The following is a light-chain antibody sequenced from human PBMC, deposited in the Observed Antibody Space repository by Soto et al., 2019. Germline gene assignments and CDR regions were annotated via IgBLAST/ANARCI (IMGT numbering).Light chain of an antibody. CDR2: GAS. J-gene: IGKJ1*01. V-gene: IGKV3-20*01. Sequence: EIVLTQSPGTLSLSPGERATLSCRASQSVSSSYLAWYQQKPGQAPRLLIYGASSRATGIPDRFSVRGSGTDFTLNISILQHEDFAGYYSQHYGLSTPGAFGHGTKMEIK. CDR1: QSVSSSY. CDR3: QHYGLSTPGA.